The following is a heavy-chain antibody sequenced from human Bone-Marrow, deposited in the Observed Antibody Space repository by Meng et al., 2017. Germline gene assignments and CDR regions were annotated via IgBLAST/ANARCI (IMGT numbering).Heavy chain of an antibody. CDR1: GYTFTGYK. CDR2: INPKSGDT. D-gene: IGHD6-25*01. CDR3: TRDEDISAAGKLFGDY. J-gene: IGHJ4*02. Sequence: QGRGVQAGAEGKKPGASVKVSCKASGYTFTGYKMHWVRRAPGQGLEWMGRINPKSGDTHYAQKFQARVTMTGDTSISTAYMELSGLRSDDTAMYYCTRDEDISAAGKLFGDYWGQGTLVTVSS. V-gene: IGHV1-2*06.